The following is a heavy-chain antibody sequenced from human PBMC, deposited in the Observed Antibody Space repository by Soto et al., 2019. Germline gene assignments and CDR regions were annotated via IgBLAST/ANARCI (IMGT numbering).Heavy chain of an antibody. V-gene: IGHV1-69*02. CDR3: ARGVVTISYYFDY. D-gene: IGHD2-21*02. CDR1: GGTFSSYT. CDR2: IIPILGIA. J-gene: IGHJ4*02. Sequence: QVQLVQSGAEVKKPGSSVKVSCKASGGTFSSYTISWVRQAPGQGLEWMGRIIPILGIANYAQKFQGRVTSTADKSTSTGYMELSSLRSEDTAVYYCARGVVTISYYFDYWGQGTLVTVSS.